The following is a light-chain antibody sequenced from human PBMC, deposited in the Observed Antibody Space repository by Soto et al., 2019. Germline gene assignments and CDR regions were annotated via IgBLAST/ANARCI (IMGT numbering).Light chain of an antibody. J-gene: IGKJ4*01. Sequence: EIVMTQSPATLSVSPGERATLSCRASQSVRSDLAWYQQKPGQAPRLLIYGAYLRATGIPARFSGSGSGTEFTLTISSLQSEDFATYFCQQLSSYPFTFGGGTKVEIK. CDR3: QQLSSYPFT. CDR1: QSVRSD. CDR2: GAY. V-gene: IGKV3-15*01.